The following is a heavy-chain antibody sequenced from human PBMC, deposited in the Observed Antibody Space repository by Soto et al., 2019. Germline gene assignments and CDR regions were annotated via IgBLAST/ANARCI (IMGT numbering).Heavy chain of an antibody. J-gene: IGHJ5*02. CDR1: GGSFSGYY. D-gene: IGHD3-10*01. V-gene: IGHV4-34*01. CDR3: ARTKLLWFGELLPTYNWFDP. CDR2: INHSGST. Sequence: PSETLSLTCAVYGGSFSGYYWSWIRQPPGKGLEWIGEINHSGSTNYNPSLKSRVTISVDTSKNQFSLKLSSVTAADTAVYYCARTKLLWFGELLPTYNWFDPWGQGTLVTVSS.